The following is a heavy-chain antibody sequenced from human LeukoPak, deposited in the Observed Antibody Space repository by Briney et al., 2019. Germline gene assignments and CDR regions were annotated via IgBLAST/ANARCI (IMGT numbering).Heavy chain of an antibody. CDR2: IYNSGST. V-gene: IGHV4-59*08. CDR1: GGSINSYY. Sequence: SETLSLTCTVSGGSINSYYWSWIRQPPGKGLEWIGYIYNSGSTNYNPSLKSRVTISVDTSKNQISLKLTSVTAADTAVYFCARRARATAGGDYFDYWGQGTLVTVSS. J-gene: IGHJ4*02. D-gene: IGHD6-13*01. CDR3: ARRARATAGGDYFDY.